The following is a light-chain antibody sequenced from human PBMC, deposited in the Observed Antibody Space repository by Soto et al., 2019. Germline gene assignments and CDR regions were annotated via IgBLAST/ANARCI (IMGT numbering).Light chain of an antibody. CDR3: QQYNNWPRT. J-gene: IGKJ1*01. CDR2: GAS. CDR1: QSVSRN. Sequence: IVMTQSPATLAVSPGERATLSCRASQSVSRNLAWYQQKPGKAPRLLIYGASTRATGIPARFSGSGSGTEFTLTISSLQSEDFEVYYCQQYNNWPRTFGQGTKVDIK. V-gene: IGKV3-15*01.